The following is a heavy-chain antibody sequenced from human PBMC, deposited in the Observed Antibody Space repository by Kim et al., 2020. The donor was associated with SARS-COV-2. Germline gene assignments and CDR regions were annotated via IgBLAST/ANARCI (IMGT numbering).Heavy chain of an antibody. J-gene: IGHJ5*02. CDR3: AKEHVFRRWLVRGHWFDP. CDR2: IWYDGSNK. CDR1: GFTFSSYG. D-gene: IGHD6-19*01. V-gene: IGHV3-30*02. Sequence: GGSLRLSCAASGFTFSSYGMHWVRQAPGKGLEWVAVIWYDGSNKYYADSVKGRFTISRDNSKNTLYLQMNSLRAEDTAVYYCAKEHVFRRWLVRGHWFDP.